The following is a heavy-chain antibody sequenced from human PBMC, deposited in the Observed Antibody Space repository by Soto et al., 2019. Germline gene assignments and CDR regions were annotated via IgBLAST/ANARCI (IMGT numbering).Heavy chain of an antibody. CDR2: ILDSGSA. Sequence: QVQLQESGPGLVKPSQTLSLTCYVSGGSITSGGYSWTRIRHQPGKALQWIGYILDSGSAYYNPSLKSRLTISVDTGKNLFALELSSVTASGTAGYYCARGSGYYRNFDSWGQGTLVSVSS. D-gene: IGHD3-3*01. CDR1: GGSITSGGYS. V-gene: IGHV4-31*02. CDR3: ARGSGYYRNFDS. J-gene: IGHJ4*02.